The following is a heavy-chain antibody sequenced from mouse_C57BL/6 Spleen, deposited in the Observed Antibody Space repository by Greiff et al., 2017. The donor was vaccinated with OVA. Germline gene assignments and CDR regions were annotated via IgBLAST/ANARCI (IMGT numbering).Heavy chain of an antibody. J-gene: IGHJ1*03. Sequence: EVQLQESGGGLVQPKGSLKLSCAASGFSFNTYAMNWVRQAPGKGLEWVARIRSKSNNYATYYADSVKDRFTISRDDSESMLYLQMNNLKTEDTAMYYCGRLDGYYRYFDVGGTGTTVTVSS. CDR1: GFSFNTYA. CDR2: IRSKSNNYAT. D-gene: IGHD2-3*01. V-gene: IGHV10-1*01. CDR3: GRLDGYYRYFDV.